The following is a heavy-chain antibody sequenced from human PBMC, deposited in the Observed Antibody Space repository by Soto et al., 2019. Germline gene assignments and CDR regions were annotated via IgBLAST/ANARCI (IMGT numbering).Heavy chain of an antibody. CDR3: AGRAYYDFWSGYYRINY. CDR1: GGSFSGYY. Sequence: SETLSLTCAVYGGSFSGYYWSWIRQPPGKGLEWIGEINHSGSTNYNPSLKSRVTISVDTSKNQFSLKLSSVTAADTAVYYCAGRAYYDFWSGYYRINYWGQGTLVTAPQ. CDR2: INHSGST. D-gene: IGHD3-3*01. V-gene: IGHV4-34*01. J-gene: IGHJ4*02.